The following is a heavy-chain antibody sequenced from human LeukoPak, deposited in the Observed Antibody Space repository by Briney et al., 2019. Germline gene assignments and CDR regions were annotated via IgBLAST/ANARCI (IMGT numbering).Heavy chain of an antibody. D-gene: IGHD3-22*01. CDR1: GFTFNNYG. J-gene: IGHJ4*02. CDR2: IRYGGSNT. CDR3: AKDPNRYDSSIYYCAY. Sequence: GGSLRLSCAASGFTFNNYGMHWVRQAPGKGLEWVAFIRYGGSNTYYADSVKGRFTISRDNSKNTLYLHMNRLRAEDTAVYYCAKDPNRYDSSIYYCAYWGQGTLVTVSS. V-gene: IGHV3-30*02.